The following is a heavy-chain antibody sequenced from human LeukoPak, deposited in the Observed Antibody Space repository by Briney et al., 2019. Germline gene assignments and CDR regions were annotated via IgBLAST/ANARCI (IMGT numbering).Heavy chain of an antibody. CDR3: ARGGPYSSSWYGPVGMDV. CDR2: IYTSGST. CDR1: GGSISSYY. J-gene: IGHJ6*02. D-gene: IGHD6-13*01. Sequence: PSETLSLTCTVSGGSISSYYWSWIRQPAGKGLEWIGRIYTSGSTNYNPSLKSRVTMSVDTSKNQFSLKLSSVTAADTAVYYCARGGPYSSSWYGPVGMDVWGQGTTVTVSS. V-gene: IGHV4-4*07.